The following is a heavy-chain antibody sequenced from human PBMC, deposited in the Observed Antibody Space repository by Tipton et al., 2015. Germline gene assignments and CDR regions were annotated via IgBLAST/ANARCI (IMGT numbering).Heavy chain of an antibody. J-gene: IGHJ4*02. V-gene: IGHV1-3*05. CDR1: GYTFSSHA. D-gene: IGHD5-18*01. CDR3: ARSGGYGWDH. Sequence: VQLVQSGAEEKKPGASVKVSCRASGYTFSSHAMHWVRQAPGQSLEWMGRINAGNGDTKYSQKFQGRVTITRDTSASTANMELSSLRSEDTAVYYCARSGGYGWDHWGQGTLVTVSS. CDR2: INAGNGDT.